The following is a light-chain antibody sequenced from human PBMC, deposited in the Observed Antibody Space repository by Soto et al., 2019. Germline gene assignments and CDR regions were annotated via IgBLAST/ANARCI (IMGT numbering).Light chain of an antibody. J-gene: IGLJ1*01. Sequence: QSALTQPASVSGAPGQSTAISCTGTSSDVGGYNYVSWYQHHPGKAPKLMVYDVSNRPSGVSNRFSGSKSGNTASLTISGLQAEYEADSSCSSYTSSSTYVFGTGTKVTVL. V-gene: IGLV2-14*03. CDR1: SSDVGGYNY. CDR2: DVS. CDR3: SSYTSSSTYV.